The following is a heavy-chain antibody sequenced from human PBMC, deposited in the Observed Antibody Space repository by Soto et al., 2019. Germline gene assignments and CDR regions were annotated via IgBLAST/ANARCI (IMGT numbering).Heavy chain of an antibody. V-gene: IGHV3-74*01. Sequence: EIQLVESGGGLVKPGGSLRLSCAASGFTFGSSWMHWVRQAPGKGLVWVSRINSDGSSTSYADSVKGRFTISRDNAKNTLYLQMNSLGAEYTAVYYCATDFYGSRDYWGQGTLVIVSS. CDR2: INSDGSST. CDR1: GFTFGSSW. J-gene: IGHJ4*02. CDR3: ATDFYGSRDY. D-gene: IGHD3-10*01.